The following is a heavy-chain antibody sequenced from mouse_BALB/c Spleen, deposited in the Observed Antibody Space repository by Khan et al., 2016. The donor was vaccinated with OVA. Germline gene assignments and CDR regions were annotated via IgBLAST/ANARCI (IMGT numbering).Heavy chain of an antibody. J-gene: IGHJ4*01. V-gene: IGHV2-6-5*01. Sequence: QVQLKQSGPGLVAPSQNLSITCTVSGFSLSDYGVSWIRQPPGKGLEWLGVIWGGGSTYYNSALKSRLSISKDNSKSQVFLKMSSLQSDDTAMFQGAKGVWSASYTMDYWGQGTSVTVSS. CDR3: AKGVWSASYTMDY. CDR1: GFSLSDYG. CDR2: IWGGGST.